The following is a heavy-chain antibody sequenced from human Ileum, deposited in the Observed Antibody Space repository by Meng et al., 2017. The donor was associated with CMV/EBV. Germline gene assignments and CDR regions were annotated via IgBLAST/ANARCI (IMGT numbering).Heavy chain of an antibody. J-gene: IGHJ4*02. CDR3: ARERGQDFWSGYYTTPRTFFFDY. CDR1: GFSFSSYW. V-gene: IGHV3-7*01. CDR2: MKQDRSEE. D-gene: IGHD3-3*01. Sequence: ESLKISCAASGFSFSSYWMSWVRQAPGKGLEWVASMKQDRSEEYYVDSVKGRFIISRDNAKNSIYLQMSSLRAEDTAVYYCARERGQDFWSGYYTTPRTFFFDYWGQGTLVTVSS.